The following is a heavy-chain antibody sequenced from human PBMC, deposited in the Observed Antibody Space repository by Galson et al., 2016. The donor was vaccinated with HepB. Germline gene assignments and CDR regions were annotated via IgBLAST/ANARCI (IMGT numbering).Heavy chain of an antibody. CDR1: GFTFSSYW. Sequence: SLRLSCAASGFTFSSYWMSWVRQAPGKGLVWVSRINGDGSTTTYADSVKGRFTISRDNAKTTLYLQMTSLRADDTAVYYCARDYSGGWGQGTMVTVSS. J-gene: IGHJ3*01. V-gene: IGHV3-74*01. D-gene: IGHD3-10*01. CDR2: INGDGSTT. CDR3: ARDYSGG.